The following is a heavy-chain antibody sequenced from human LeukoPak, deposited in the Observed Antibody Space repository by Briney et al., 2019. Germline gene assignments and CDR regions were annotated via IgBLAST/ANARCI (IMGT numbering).Heavy chain of an antibody. Sequence: PSETLSLTCTVSGGSISSYYWSWIRQPPGKGLEWIGYIYYSGSTNYNPSLKSRVTISVDTSKNQFSLKLSSVTAADTAVYYCARDLIWFGESKGAFDIWGQGTMVTVSS. CDR2: IYYSGST. CDR3: ARDLIWFGESKGAFDI. V-gene: IGHV4-59*01. J-gene: IGHJ3*02. D-gene: IGHD3-10*01. CDR1: GGSISSYY.